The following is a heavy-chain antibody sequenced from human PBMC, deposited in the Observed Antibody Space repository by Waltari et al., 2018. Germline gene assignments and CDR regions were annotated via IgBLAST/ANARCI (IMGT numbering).Heavy chain of an antibody. CDR1: GFTAMSNY. J-gene: IGHJ4*02. Sequence: EVQLVETGGGFIQPGGSLRLSRAASGFTAMSNYISWGPQAPGKGLEWVSVIYSGGSTYYADSVKGRFTISRDNSKNTLYLQMNSLRAEDTAVYYCARDERGDIDYWGQGTLVTVSS. V-gene: IGHV3-53*02. D-gene: IGHD3-16*01. CDR2: IYSGGST. CDR3: ARDERGDIDY.